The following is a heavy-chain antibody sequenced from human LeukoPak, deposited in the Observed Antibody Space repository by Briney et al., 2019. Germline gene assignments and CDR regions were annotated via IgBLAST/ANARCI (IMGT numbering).Heavy chain of an antibody. CDR1: GFTFSSYG. CDR2: ISYDGSNK. Sequence: PGGSLRLSCATSGFTFSSYGMHWVRQAPGKGLEWVAVISYDGSNKYYADSVKGRFTISRDNSKNTLYLQMNSLRAEDTAVYYCAKTWAEFDYWGQGTLVPVSS. D-gene: IGHD1-26*01. J-gene: IGHJ4*02. CDR3: AKTWAEFDY. V-gene: IGHV3-30*18.